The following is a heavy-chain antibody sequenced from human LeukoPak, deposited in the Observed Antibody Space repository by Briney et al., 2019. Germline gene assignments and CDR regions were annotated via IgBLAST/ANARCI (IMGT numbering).Heavy chain of an antibody. CDR2: TYSSGVT. Sequence: GGSLRLSCAAYGFTVSNSYISWVRQAPGKGLEWVSVTYSSGVTYYADSVRGRFAISRDSSKNTLYLQINSLRAEDTAVYYCAKVSPFDYWGRGTLVTVSS. CDR1: GFTVSNSY. J-gene: IGHJ4*02. V-gene: IGHV3-66*01. CDR3: AKVSPFDY.